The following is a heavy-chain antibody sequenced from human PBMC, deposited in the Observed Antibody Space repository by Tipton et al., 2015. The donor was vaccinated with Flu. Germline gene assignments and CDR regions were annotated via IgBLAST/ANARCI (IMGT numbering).Heavy chain of an antibody. V-gene: IGHV4-59*01. CDR2: IYYSGNT. J-gene: IGHJ4*02. CDR3: ASLVYGPSSEVRLAY. CDR1: VGSISTYY. D-gene: IGHD6-6*01. Sequence: TLSLTCTVSVGSISTYYWSWIRQPPGKGLEWIGDIYYSGNTNYNPSLKSRVIISVDTSKNQFSLKLSSVTAADTAVYYCASLVYGPSSEVRLAYWGQGTLVTVSS.